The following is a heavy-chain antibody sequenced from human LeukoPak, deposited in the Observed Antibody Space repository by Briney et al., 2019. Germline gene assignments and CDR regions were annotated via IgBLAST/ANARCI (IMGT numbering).Heavy chain of an antibody. CDR3: ARDGFSSSWYGRALDY. CDR2: IWFDGSKD. D-gene: IGHD6-13*01. CDR1: GFAFSTYV. J-gene: IGHJ4*02. Sequence: PGTSLRLSCAASGFAFSTYVMHWFRQAPGKGLEWVAIIWFDGSKDYHADSVKGRFTISRDNSRNTLFLQMNSLRAEDTAVYYCARDGFSSSWYGRALDYWGQGTLVTVSS. V-gene: IGHV3-33*01.